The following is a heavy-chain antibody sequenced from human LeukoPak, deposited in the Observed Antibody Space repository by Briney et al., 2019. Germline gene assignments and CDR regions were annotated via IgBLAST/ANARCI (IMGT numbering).Heavy chain of an antibody. D-gene: IGHD6-13*01. Sequence: GESLKISCKGSGYTITNSWIGWVRQMPGKGLEWVGSDHLGDSAAKYSPSYQSQVTMSVDTSITTAYLQWSSLKASDSAMYFCARLGQYTSSWYRYDYFDYWGQGTQVTVSS. CDR3: ARLGQYTSSWYRYDYFDY. V-gene: IGHV5-51*01. CDR1: GYTITNSW. CDR2: DHLGDSAA. J-gene: IGHJ4*02.